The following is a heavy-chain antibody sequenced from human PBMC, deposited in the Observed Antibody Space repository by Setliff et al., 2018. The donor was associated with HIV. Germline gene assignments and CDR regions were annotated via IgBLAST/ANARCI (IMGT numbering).Heavy chain of an antibody. V-gene: IGHV4-39*01. CDR3: ARRTLITGYDY. CDR1: GGSISSSSYY. CDR2: IYYTGSA. D-gene: IGHD3-16*01. Sequence: SETLSLTCTVSGGSISSSSYYWGCIRQPPGKGLEWIGSIYYTGSANYNPSLESRVTMSVDTSKNQFSLKLSSVTAADTAVYYCARRTLITGYDYWGQGTLVTVSS. J-gene: IGHJ4*02.